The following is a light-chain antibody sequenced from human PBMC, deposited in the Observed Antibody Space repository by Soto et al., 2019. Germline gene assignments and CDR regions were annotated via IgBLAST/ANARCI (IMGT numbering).Light chain of an antibody. J-gene: IGKJ2*01. CDR3: QQFDSWPPIT. V-gene: IGKV3-15*01. Sequence: EVELTQSPVTLSVSGGARATLSCRSSQTISTHLAWYQQKPGQAPRLLIYGASTRATAVPARFSGSGSGTDFTLTISRVQSEDAAVYYCQQFDSWPPITVGQGT. CDR2: GAS. CDR1: QTISTH.